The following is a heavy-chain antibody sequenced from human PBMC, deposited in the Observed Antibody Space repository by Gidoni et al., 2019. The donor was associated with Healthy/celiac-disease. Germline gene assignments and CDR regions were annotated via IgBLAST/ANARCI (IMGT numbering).Heavy chain of an antibody. Sequence: EVQLVESGGGLVKPGGSLRLSCAASGFTFRSYSMNWVRQAPGKGLEWVSSISSSSSYIYYADSVKGRFTISRDNAKNSLYLQMNSLRAEDTAVYYCARAGITMVRGVIIDWGQGTLVTVSS. J-gene: IGHJ4*02. CDR1: GFTFRSYS. CDR2: ISSSSSYI. V-gene: IGHV3-21*01. D-gene: IGHD3-10*01. CDR3: ARAGITMVRGVIID.